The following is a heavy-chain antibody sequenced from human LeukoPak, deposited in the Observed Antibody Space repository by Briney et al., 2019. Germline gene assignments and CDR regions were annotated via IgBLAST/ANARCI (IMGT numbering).Heavy chain of an antibody. CDR1: GGTFNNCG. CDR3: ARGFYGDSNNPQTAFDI. V-gene: IGHV1-69*04. J-gene: IGHJ3*02. Sequence: SVKVSCKASGGTFNNCGIKWVRQAPGQGLEWMRRIIAMVTIGNYAQDADKSPSTAYMELSSLRSEDKAVYYCARGFYGDSNNPQTAFDIWGQGTMVTVSS. CDR2: IIAMVTIG. D-gene: IGHD4-17*01.